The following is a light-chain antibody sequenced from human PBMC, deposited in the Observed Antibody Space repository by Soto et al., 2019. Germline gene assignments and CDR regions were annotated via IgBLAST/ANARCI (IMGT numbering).Light chain of an antibody. V-gene: IGLV1-44*01. CDR2: GDD. Sequence: QSVLTQPPSTSGTPGQRVAISGSGTSSNIGSHTVNWYQQLPGTAPKLLIYGDDQRPSGIPDRFSGSKSGTSASLAISGLHSEDVVDYYCASWDDRLNGPVFGGGTKLTVL. CDR1: SSNIGSHT. CDR3: ASWDDRLNGPV. J-gene: IGLJ3*02.